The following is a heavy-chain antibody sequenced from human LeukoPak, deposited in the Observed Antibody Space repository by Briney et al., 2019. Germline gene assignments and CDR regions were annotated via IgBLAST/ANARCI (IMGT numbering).Heavy chain of an antibody. CDR3: ARKEQLADYFDY. CDR1: GGSISSGDYY. CDR2: IYYSGST. J-gene: IGHJ4*02. V-gene: IGHV4-30-4*08. Sequence: PSETLSLTCTVSGGSISSGDYYWSWIRQPPGKSLEWIGYIYYSGSTYYNPSLKSRVTISVDTSKNQFSLKLSSVTAADTAVYYCARKEQLADYFDYWGQGTLVTVSS. D-gene: IGHD6-6*01.